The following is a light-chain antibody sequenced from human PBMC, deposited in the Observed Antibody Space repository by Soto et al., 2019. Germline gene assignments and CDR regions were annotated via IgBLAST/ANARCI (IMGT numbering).Light chain of an antibody. Sequence: EIVLMQSPATLSVSPGERVTLSCRASQSVDINLAWYQQKPGQAPRLLIYGASTRATDMPGRFSGRGAGAEFTLTISSLQSEDFAVYYCQQYRSWPRTFGQGTKVDI. J-gene: IGKJ1*01. V-gene: IGKV3-15*01. CDR1: QSVDIN. CDR3: QQYRSWPRT. CDR2: GAS.